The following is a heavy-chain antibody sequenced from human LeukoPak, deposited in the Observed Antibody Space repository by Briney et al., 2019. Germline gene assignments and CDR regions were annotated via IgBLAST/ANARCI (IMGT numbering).Heavy chain of an antibody. Sequence: SETLSLTCTVSGGSISSGNYYWSWIRQPPGKGLEWIGYIYYSGSTYYNPSLKSRVTISVDTSKNQFSLKLSSVTAADTAVYYCARVDCSSGSCYSDYYYYGMDVWGQGTTVTVSS. CDR2: IYYSGST. V-gene: IGHV4-30-4*01. CDR3: ARVDCSSGSCYSDYYYYGMDV. D-gene: IGHD2-15*01. J-gene: IGHJ6*02. CDR1: GGSISSGNYY.